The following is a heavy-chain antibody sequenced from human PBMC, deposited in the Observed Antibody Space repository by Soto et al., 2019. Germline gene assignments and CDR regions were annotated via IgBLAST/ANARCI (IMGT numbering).Heavy chain of an antibody. J-gene: IGHJ3*02. CDR1: GFTFSSYG. D-gene: IGHD5-12*01. CDR2: ISYDGSNK. Sequence: PVGSLRLSCAASGFTFSSYGMHWVRQAPGKGLEWVAVISYDGSNKYYADSVKGRFTISRDNSKNTLYLQMNSLRAEDTAVYYCAILEMATDQGARDAFDIWGQGTMVTVS. V-gene: IGHV3-30*03. CDR3: AILEMATDQGARDAFDI.